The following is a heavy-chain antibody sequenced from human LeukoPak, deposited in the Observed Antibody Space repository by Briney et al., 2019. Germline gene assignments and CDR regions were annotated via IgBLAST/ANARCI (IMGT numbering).Heavy chain of an antibody. Sequence: SETLSLTCAVYGGSFSGYYWSWIRQPPGKGLEWIGSIYYSGSTYYNPSLKSRVTISVDTSKNQFSLKLSSVTAADTAVYYCAGIAADPRANFDYWGQGTLVTVSS. CDR1: GGSFSGYY. D-gene: IGHD6-25*01. J-gene: IGHJ4*02. CDR3: AGIAADPRANFDY. V-gene: IGHV4-59*05. CDR2: IYYSGST.